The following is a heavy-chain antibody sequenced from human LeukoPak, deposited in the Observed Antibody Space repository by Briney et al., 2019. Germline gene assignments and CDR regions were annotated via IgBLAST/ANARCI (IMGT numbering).Heavy chain of an antibody. V-gene: IGHV3-23*01. CDR1: GFTFSSYW. D-gene: IGHD3-10*01. CDR2: ISGSGGST. CDR3: AKSPRAYYYMDV. J-gene: IGHJ6*03. Sequence: GGSLRLSCAASGFTFSSYWMSWVRQAPGKGLEWVSAISGSGGSTYYADSVKGRFTISRDNSKNTLYLQMNSLRAEDTAVYYCAKSPRAYYYMDVWGKGTTVTVSS.